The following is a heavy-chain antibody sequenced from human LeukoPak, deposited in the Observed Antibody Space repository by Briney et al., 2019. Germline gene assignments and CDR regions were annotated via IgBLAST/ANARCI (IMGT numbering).Heavy chain of an antibody. CDR2: ISGSGSGT. CDR1: GFTFSSYA. J-gene: IGHJ3*02. D-gene: IGHD5-12*01. Sequence: GGSLRLSCAASGFTFSSYAMSWVRQAPGEGLQWVSGISGSGSGTYYADSVRGRFTISRDNAKNSLYLQMNSLRAEDTAVYYCARDSYSGAAFDIWGQGTMVTVSS. V-gene: IGHV3-23*01. CDR3: ARDSYSGAAFDI.